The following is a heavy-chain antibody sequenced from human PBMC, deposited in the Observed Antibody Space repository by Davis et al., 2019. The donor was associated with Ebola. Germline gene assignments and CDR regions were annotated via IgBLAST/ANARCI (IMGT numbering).Heavy chain of an antibody. CDR1: GYPFPSYG. Sequence: AASVKVSCKASGYPFPSYGISWVRQAPGQGLEWMGWINPHNGNTNYAQNVQGRVIMTSDTATTTAYMEVGSLRSDDTAVYYCARAQFPTTSDHWGQGTLVTVSS. CDR2: INPHNGNT. J-gene: IGHJ4*02. V-gene: IGHV1-18*01. CDR3: ARAQFPTTSDH. D-gene: IGHD1-1*01.